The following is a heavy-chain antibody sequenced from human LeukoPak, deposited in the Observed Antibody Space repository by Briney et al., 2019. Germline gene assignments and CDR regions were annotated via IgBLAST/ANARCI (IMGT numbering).Heavy chain of an antibody. CDR3: ARDLVLGYCSSTSCYFIDY. D-gene: IGHD2-2*01. CDR1: GFTFSSYS. V-gene: IGHV3-21*01. CDR2: ISSSSSYI. J-gene: IGHJ4*02. Sequence: GGSLRLSCAASGFTFSSYSMNWVRQAPGKGLEWVSSISSSSSYIYYADSVKGRFTISRDNAKNSLYLQMNSLRAEDTAVYYCARDLVLGYCSSTSCYFIDYWGQGTLVTVSS.